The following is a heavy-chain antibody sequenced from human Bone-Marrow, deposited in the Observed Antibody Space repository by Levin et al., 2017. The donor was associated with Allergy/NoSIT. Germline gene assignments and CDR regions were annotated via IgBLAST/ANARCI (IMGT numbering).Heavy chain of an antibody. Sequence: GESLKISCVVSGFTISNNYMSWVRQASGKGLEWVAVIYSFGSTNYADSVKGRFTISRANSENTLYLQMNSLRAEATAIYYCARLDFNYGSYYWGQGTLVTVSS. CDR3: ARLDFNYGSYY. CDR1: GFTISNNY. J-gene: IGHJ4*02. CDR2: IYSFGST. V-gene: IGHV3-66*04. D-gene: IGHD3-10*01.